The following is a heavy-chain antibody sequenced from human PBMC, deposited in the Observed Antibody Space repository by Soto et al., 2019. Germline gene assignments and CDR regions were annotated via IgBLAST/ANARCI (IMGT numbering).Heavy chain of an antibody. V-gene: IGHV3-9*01. J-gene: IGHJ3*02. CDR1: GFTFDDYA. CDR2: ISWNSGSI. Sequence: EVQLVESGGGLVQPGRSLRLSCAASGFTFDDYAMRWVRQAPGKGLEWVSGISWNSGSIGYADSVKGRFTISRDNAKNSLYLQMNSLRAEDTALYYCAKEGFCSSTSCYAHDAFDIWGQGTMVTVSS. CDR3: AKEGFCSSTSCYAHDAFDI. D-gene: IGHD2-2*01.